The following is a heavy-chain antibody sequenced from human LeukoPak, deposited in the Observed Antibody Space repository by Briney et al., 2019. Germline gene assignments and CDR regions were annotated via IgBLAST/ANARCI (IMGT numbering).Heavy chain of an antibody. CDR1: GYTFTSYD. V-gene: IGHV1-8*01. Sequence: ASVKVSCKASGYTFTSYDINWVRQATGQGLEWMGWMNPNSGNTGYAQKFQGRVTMTRNTSISTAYMELSSLRSEDTAVYYCALIAAAGRDYFDYWGQGTLVTVSS. CDR3: ALIAAAGRDYFDY. J-gene: IGHJ4*02. CDR2: MNPNSGNT. D-gene: IGHD6-13*01.